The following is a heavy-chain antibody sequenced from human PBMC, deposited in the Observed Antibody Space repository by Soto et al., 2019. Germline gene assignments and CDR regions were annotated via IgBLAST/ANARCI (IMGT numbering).Heavy chain of an antibody. V-gene: IGHV5-51*01. J-gene: IGHJ6*02. D-gene: IGHD3-10*01. CDR1: GYSFTSYW. CDR3: ARLRRKYYYGSGSYPHYYGMDV. CDR2: IYPGDSDT. Sequence: PGESLKISCKGSGYSFTSYWIGWVRQMPGKGLEWMGIIYPGDSDTRYSPSFQGQVTISADKSISTAYLQWSSLKASDTAMYYCARLRRKYYYGSGSYPHYYGMDVWGQGTTVTVS.